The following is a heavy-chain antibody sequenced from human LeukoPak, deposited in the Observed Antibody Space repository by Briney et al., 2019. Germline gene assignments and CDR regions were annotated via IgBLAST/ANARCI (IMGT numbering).Heavy chain of an antibody. CDR1: LYTLTDYY. CDR3: ARITVQYTGSSDYWGAAFDI. D-gene: IGHD1-26*01. V-gene: IGHV1-2*02. Sequence: VTDSLMSTLYTLTDYYMHGVRPPRARGGAWVGWIYLKGGGTNYTQQFQGRVTMTRDMSISTAYLELTAMRSEDTAIYHCARITVQYTGSSDYWGAAFDIWGQGTMVTVSS. J-gene: IGHJ3*02. CDR2: IYLKGGGT.